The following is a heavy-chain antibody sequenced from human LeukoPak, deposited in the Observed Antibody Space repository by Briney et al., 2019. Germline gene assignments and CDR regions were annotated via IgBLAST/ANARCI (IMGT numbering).Heavy chain of an antibody. Sequence: PGGSLRLSCSASGFTFSSYAMHWVRQAPGKGLEYVSAISSNGGSTYYADSVKGRFTISRDNSKNTLYLQMNSLRAEDTAVYYCARESSGWLQLFDYWGQGTLVTVSS. V-gene: IGHV3-64*04. CDR1: GFTFSSYA. J-gene: IGHJ4*02. CDR2: ISSNGGST. CDR3: ARESSGWLQLFDY. D-gene: IGHD5-24*01.